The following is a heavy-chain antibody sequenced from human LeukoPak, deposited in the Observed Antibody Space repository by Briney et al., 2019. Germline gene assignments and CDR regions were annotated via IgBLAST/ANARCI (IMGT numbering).Heavy chain of an antibody. Sequence: GASVKVSCKASGYTFTSYYMHWVRQAPGQGLEWMGIINPSGGSTSYAQKFQGRVTMTRDMSTSTVYMELSSLRSEDTAVYYCAVGPYCSSTSCYSPYYYYYMDVWGKGTTVTVSS. D-gene: IGHD2-2*01. CDR3: AVGPYCSSTSCYSPYYYYYMDV. CDR1: GYTFTSYY. V-gene: IGHV1-46*01. J-gene: IGHJ6*03. CDR2: INPSGGST.